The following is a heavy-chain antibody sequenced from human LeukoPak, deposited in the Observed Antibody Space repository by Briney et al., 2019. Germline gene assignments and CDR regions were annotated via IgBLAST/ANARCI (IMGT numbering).Heavy chain of an antibody. J-gene: IGHJ3*02. D-gene: IGHD2/OR15-2a*01. Sequence: PSETLSLTCTVSGGSISSYYWSWIRQPPGKGLEWIGYIYYSGSTNYNPSLKSRVTISVDTSKNQFSLKLSSVTAADTAVYYCARGLYGPQGHDAFDIWGQGTMVTVSS. V-gene: IGHV4-59*01. CDR2: IYYSGST. CDR1: GGSISSYY. CDR3: ARGLYGPQGHDAFDI.